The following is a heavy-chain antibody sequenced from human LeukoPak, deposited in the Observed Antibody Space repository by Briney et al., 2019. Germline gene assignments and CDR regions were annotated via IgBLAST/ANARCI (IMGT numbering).Heavy chain of an antibody. CDR3: GKNKGTLILFRELTG. D-gene: IGHD3-10*01. CDR2: ISWNSGSI. Sequence: GRSLRLSCAASGFTFDDYAMHWVRQAPGKGLEWVSGISWNSGSIGYADSVKGRFTISRDNAKNSLYLQMNSLRAEDTALYYCGKNKGTLILFRELTGWGQGTLVNVSS. V-gene: IGHV3-9*01. CDR1: GFTFDDYA. J-gene: IGHJ4*01.